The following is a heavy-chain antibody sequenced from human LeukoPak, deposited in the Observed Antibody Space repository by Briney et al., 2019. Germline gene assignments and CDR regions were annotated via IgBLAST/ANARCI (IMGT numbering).Heavy chain of an antibody. CDR2: INPNSGGT. J-gene: IGHJ4*02. V-gene: IGHV1-2*02. D-gene: IGHD4-17*01. CDR3: SRVGGDSGRGWDPADY. CDR1: GYTFTGYY. Sequence: ASVKVSCKASGYTFTGYYMHWVRQAPGQGLEWMGWINPNSGGTNYAQKFQGRVTMTRDTSISTAYMELSRLRSDDTAVYYCSRVGGDSGRGWDPADYWGQGTLVSVSS.